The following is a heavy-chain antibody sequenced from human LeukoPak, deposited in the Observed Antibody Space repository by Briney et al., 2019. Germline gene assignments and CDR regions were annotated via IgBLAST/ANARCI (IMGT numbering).Heavy chain of an antibody. CDR1: GYSISSGYY. CDR3: ASYSGYDPGFDP. CDR2: IYHSGST. D-gene: IGHD5-12*01. J-gene: IGHJ5*02. V-gene: IGHV4-38-2*02. Sequence: SETLSLTCTVSGYSISSGYYWGWIRQPPGKGLEWIGSIYHSGSTYYNPSLKSRVTISVDTSKNQFSLKLSSVTAADTAVYYCASYSGYDPGFDPWGQGTLVTVSS.